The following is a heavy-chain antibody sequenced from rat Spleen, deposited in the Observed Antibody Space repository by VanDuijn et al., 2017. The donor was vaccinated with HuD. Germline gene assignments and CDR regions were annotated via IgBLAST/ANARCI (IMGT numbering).Heavy chain of an antibody. J-gene: IGHJ4*01. D-gene: IGHD1-6*01. Sequence: EVQLVESGGGLVQPGRSLKVSCAASGFTFKNYGMAWVRQAPAKGLEWVAAISYDGITTYYRDSVRGRFTISSDNAKTTLYLQMDGLRSEDTATYHCARLGYTTDYFGYWGQGASVTVSS. CDR1: GFTFKNYG. CDR2: ISYDGITT. V-gene: IGHV5-29*01. CDR3: ARLGYTTDYFGY.